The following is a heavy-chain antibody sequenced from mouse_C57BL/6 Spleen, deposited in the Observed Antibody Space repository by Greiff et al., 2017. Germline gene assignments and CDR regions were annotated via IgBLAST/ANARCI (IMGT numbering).Heavy chain of an antibody. CDR2: ISGGGSYT. CDR3: AREGMRDWYFDV. J-gene: IGHJ1*03. Sequence: EVQLQESGGDLVKPGGSLKLSCAASGFTFSSYGMSWVRQTPDKRLEWVATISGGGSYTYYPDSVKGRFTISRDNAKNTLYLQMSSLKSEDTAMYYCAREGMRDWYFDVWGTGTTVTVSS. V-gene: IGHV5-6*01. CDR1: GFTFSSYG.